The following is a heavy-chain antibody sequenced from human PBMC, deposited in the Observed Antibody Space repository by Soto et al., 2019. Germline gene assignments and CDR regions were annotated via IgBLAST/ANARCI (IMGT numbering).Heavy chain of an antibody. J-gene: IGHJ6*02. D-gene: IGHD6-13*01. CDR2: ISGSGGST. V-gene: IGHV3-23*01. Sequence: GGSLRLSCAASGFTFSRYAMSWVRQAQGKGLEWVSAISGSGGSTYYADSVKGRFTISRDNSKTTQYLQMNSLRAEDTAVYYCAKYGPSAAAGRYYYYGMDVWGQGTTVTVSS. CDR3: AKYGPSAAAGRYYYYGMDV. CDR1: GFTFSRYA.